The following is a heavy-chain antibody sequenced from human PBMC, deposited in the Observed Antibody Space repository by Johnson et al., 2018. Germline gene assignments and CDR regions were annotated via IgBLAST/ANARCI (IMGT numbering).Heavy chain of an antibody. J-gene: IGHJ6*02. CDR1: GFTFSDYY. D-gene: IGHD1-1*01. CDR3: AGATWNGEDYGMAV. Sequence: VQLVESGGGLVKPGGSLRLSCAASGFTFSDYYMSWIRQAPGKGLEWVSYISSSSGYIYYADSVKGRFTISRDNAKNSLYVQMNSLGAEDTAVYYCAGATWNGEDYGMAVWGQGTTVTVSS. V-gene: IGHV3-11*06. CDR2: ISSSSGYI.